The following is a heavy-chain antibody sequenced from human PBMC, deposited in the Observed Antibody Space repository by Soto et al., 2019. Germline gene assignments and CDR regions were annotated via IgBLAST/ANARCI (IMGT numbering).Heavy chain of an antibody. CDR3: ARDAGPPSSSWYWYFDL. CDR1: GYTFTSYA. CDR2: INAGNGNT. Sequence: GASVKVSCKASGYTFTSYAMHWVRQAPGQRLEWMGWINAGNGNTKYSQKFQGRVTITRDTSASTVYMELSSLRSEDTAVYYCARDAGPPSSSWYWYFDLWGRGTLVTVSS. V-gene: IGHV1-3*01. D-gene: IGHD6-13*01. J-gene: IGHJ2*01.